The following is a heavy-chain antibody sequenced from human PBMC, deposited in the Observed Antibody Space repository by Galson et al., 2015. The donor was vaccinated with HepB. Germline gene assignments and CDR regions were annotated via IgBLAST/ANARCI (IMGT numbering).Heavy chain of an antibody. Sequence: SVKVSCKASGGTFSRYAISWVRQAPGQGLEWMGRIIPILGIANYAQKFQGRVTITADKSTSTAYMELSSLRSEDTAVYYCASRDDYGDYVGAFDIWGQGTMVTVSS. D-gene: IGHD4-17*01. V-gene: IGHV1-69*04. CDR1: GGTFSRYA. J-gene: IGHJ3*02. CDR2: IIPILGIA. CDR3: ASRDDYGDYVGAFDI.